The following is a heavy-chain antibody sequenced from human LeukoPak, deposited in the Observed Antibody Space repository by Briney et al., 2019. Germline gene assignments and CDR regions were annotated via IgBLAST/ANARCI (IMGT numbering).Heavy chain of an antibody. D-gene: IGHD3-3*01. CDR1: GGSISSGTYF. V-gene: IGHV4-61*01. CDR2: IYYSGST. Sequence: SETLSLTCTVSGGSISSGTYFWSWIRQPPGKGLEWIGYIYYSGSTNYNPSLKSRVTISVDTSKNQFSLKLSSVTAADTAVYYCARGYRVGITIFGVYYMDVWGKGTTVTVSS. J-gene: IGHJ6*03. CDR3: ARGYRVGITIFGVYYMDV.